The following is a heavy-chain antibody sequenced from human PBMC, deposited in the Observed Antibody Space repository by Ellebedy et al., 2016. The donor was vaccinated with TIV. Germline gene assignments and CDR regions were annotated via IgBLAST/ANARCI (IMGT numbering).Heavy chain of an antibody. V-gene: IGHV3-9*01. Sequence: GGSLRLXCAASGFTFSSYAMSWVRQAPGKGLEWVSGISWNSGSIGYADSVKGRFTISRDNAKNSLYLQMNSLRAEDTAVYYCARDWAYSSSPGEPSSDGGDFDYWGQGTLVTVSS. CDR2: ISWNSGSI. CDR3: ARDWAYSSSPGEPSSDGGDFDY. CDR1: GFTFSSYA. D-gene: IGHD6-6*01. J-gene: IGHJ4*02.